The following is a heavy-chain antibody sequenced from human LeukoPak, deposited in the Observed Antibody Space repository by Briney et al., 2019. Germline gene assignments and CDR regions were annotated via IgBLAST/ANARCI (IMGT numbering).Heavy chain of an antibody. CDR1: GFTFSGYA. Sequence: PGGSLRLSCSAFGFTFSGYAMSSVRQAPAKGLQWVSTISRSGNNTYYADSVKGRFTIARDNSKKTLYVQMNSLRAEDTAIYYRAKAGANWFDPWGQGSLVTVCS. CDR3: AKAGANWFDP. CDR2: ISRSGNNT. D-gene: IGHD3-10*01. J-gene: IGHJ5*02. V-gene: IGHV3-23*01.